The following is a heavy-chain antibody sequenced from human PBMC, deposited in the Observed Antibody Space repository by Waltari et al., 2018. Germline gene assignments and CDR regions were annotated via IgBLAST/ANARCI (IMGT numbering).Heavy chain of an antibody. CDR3: ALDTGALWMDV. J-gene: IGHJ6*02. Sequence: QVQLVQSGAEVKKPGASVKISCKTSEYTFTSSYIHWGRTAPGQGLEWMGIINPRGGSTIDAQKFQGRVTMTRDTSTSTVYMELSSLRSEDTAVYYCALDTGALWMDVWGQGTTVTVSS. V-gene: IGHV1-46*01. CDR1: EYTFTSSY. CDR2: INPRGGST. D-gene: IGHD2-21*01.